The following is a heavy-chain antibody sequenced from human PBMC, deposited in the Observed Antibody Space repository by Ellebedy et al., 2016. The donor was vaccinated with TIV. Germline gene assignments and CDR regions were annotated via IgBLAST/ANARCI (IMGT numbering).Heavy chain of an antibody. Sequence: MPSETLSLTCVVSGDSISSTNYFWGWIRQPPWTGLEWIVSLTYGGESYFDPSPKSRVTMSLDMSKTQFSLKVNSVTAADTAIYYCASHRGFYSGWSFDYWGQGTLTTVSS. V-gene: IGHV4-39*07. D-gene: IGHD5-12*01. J-gene: IGHJ4*02. CDR2: LTYGGES. CDR3: ASHRGFYSGWSFDY. CDR1: GDSISSTNYF.